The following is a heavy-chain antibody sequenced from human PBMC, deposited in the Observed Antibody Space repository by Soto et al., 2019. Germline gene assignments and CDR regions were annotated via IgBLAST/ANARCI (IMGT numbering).Heavy chain of an antibody. J-gene: IGHJ4*02. Sequence: EVQLVESGGGLVQPGGSLRLSCAASGFTFGTYWMTWVRQAPGKGLEWVANIKEDGSEKYYLASVEGRFTASRDNAKNSLYLQMNSLRVDDTAVYYCARGRGGAGDYWGQGTLVTVSS. CDR2: IKEDGSEK. CDR3: ARGRGGAGDY. D-gene: IGHD2-21*01. CDR1: GFTFGTYW. V-gene: IGHV3-7*03.